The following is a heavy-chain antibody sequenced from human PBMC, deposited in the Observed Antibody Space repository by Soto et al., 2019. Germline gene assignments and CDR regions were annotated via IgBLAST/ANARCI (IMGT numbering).Heavy chain of an antibody. CDR2: IYHSGST. Sequence: SDTLSLTCAVSSGSISSSNWWSWVRQPPGKGLEWIGEIYHSGSTNYNPSLKSRVTISVDKSKNQFSLKLSSVTAADTAVYYCARDRWRRVTIFGVVTMDVWGKGTTVTVSS. CDR1: SGSISSSNW. V-gene: IGHV4-4*02. D-gene: IGHD3-3*01. J-gene: IGHJ6*04. CDR3: ARDRWRRVTIFGVVTMDV.